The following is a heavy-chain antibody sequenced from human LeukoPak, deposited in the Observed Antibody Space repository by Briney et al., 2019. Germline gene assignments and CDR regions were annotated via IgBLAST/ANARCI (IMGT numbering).Heavy chain of an antibody. CDR3: AREVGDDYGDYRRLYYFDY. D-gene: IGHD4-17*01. V-gene: IGHV4-34*01. J-gene: IGHJ4*02. CDR2: INHSGST. Sequence: TSSETLSLTCAVYGGSFSGYYWSWIRQPPGKGLEWIGEINHSGSTNYNPSLKSRVTISVDTSKNQFSLKLSSVTAADTAVYYCAREVGDDYGDYRRLYYFDYWGQGTLVTVSS. CDR1: GGSFSGYY.